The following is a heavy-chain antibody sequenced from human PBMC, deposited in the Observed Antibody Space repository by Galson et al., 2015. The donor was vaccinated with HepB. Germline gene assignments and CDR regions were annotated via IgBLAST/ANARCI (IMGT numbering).Heavy chain of an antibody. CDR3: ARGGYSYGKFDY. Sequence: SVKVSCKASGYTFSRYGISWVRQAPGQGLEWMGWISGDNANTNYAQKLRGRVTMTTDTSTSTAYMELTSLRSDDTAVYYCARGGYSYGKFDYWGQGTLVTVSS. J-gene: IGHJ4*02. D-gene: IGHD5-18*01. V-gene: IGHV1-18*01. CDR1: GYTFSRYG. CDR2: ISGDNANT.